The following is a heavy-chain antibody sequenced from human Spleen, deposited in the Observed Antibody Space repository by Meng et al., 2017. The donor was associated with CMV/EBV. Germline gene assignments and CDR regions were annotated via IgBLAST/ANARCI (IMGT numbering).Heavy chain of an antibody. CDR2: IYYTGTT. V-gene: IGHV4-39*07. CDR1: GDSISSSSYY. J-gene: IGHJ3*01. Sequence: SETLSLTCSVSGDSISSSSYYWGWIRQPPGKGLEYIGTIYYTGTTYYNPSLRSRVTISMDTSRNQFSLKLSSVTAADTAVYYCVRVALVILLSAFDVWGQGTQVTVSS. D-gene: IGHD4-23*01. CDR3: VRVALVILLSAFDV.